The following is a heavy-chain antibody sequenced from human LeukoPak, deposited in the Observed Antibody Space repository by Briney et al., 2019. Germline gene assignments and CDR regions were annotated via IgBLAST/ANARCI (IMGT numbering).Heavy chain of an antibody. V-gene: IGHV1-69*13. J-gene: IGHJ4*02. CDR2: IIPYFGTS. CDR1: GYTFTMDG. CDR3: TRDAGDYGGSGSYPDY. Sequence: ASVKVSCKASGYTFTMDGISWVRQAPGQGLEWMGQIIPYFGTSNYAQNFQGRVTLTADEATNTAYMELNRLRSDDTAVYYCTRDAGDYGGSGSYPDYWGQGTLVTVSS. D-gene: IGHD3-10*01.